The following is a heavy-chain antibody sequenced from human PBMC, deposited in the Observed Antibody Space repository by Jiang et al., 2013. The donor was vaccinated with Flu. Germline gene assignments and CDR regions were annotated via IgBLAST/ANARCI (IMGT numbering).Heavy chain of an antibody. Sequence: QTLSLTCVISGDSVSSNIDTWNWIRQSPSRGLEWLGRTYYRSKWYNDYALSVKSRITISPDTSRNQFSLQLNSVTPEDTGVYYCARGSGTYGQDYWGQGTPVIVSS. CDR3: ARGSGTYGQDY. CDR2: TYYRSKWYN. J-gene: IGHJ4*02. V-gene: IGHV6-1*01. CDR1: GDSVSSNIDT. D-gene: IGHD1-26*01.